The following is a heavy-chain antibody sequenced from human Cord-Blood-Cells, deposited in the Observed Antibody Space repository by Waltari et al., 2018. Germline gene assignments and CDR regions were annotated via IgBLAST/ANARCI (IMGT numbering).Heavy chain of an antibody. CDR1: GGTFSSYA. CDR3: ARGYGSGSYYNYYYGMDV. J-gene: IGHJ6*02. D-gene: IGHD3-10*01. Sequence: QVQLVQSGAEVKKPGSSVKVSCKASGGTFSSYAISWVRQVPGQGLEWMGGIIPIFGTANYAQKFQGRVTITADESTSTAYMELSSLRSEDTAVYYCARGYGSGSYYNYYYGMDVWGQGTTVTVSS. CDR2: IIPIFGTA. V-gene: IGHV1-69*01.